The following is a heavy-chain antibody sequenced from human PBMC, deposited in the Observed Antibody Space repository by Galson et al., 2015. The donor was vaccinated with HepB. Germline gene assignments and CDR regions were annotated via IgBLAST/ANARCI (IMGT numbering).Heavy chain of an antibody. J-gene: IGHJ4*02. CDR2: INPNSGGT. CDR1: GYTFTGYY. D-gene: IGHD6-13*01. Sequence: SVKVSCKASGYTFTGYYMHWVRQAPGQGLEWMGWINPNSGGTNYAQKFQGWVTMTRDTSISTAYMELSRLRSDDTAVYYCARSWQQLVTPFDYWCQGTLGTVSS. CDR3: ARSWQQLVTPFDY. V-gene: IGHV1-2*04.